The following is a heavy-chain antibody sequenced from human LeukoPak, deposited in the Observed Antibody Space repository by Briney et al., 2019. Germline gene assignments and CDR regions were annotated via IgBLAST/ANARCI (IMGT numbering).Heavy chain of an antibody. CDR3: AKDKPYDFWSGYSSHDAFDI. D-gene: IGHD3-3*01. Sequence: GGSLRLSCAASGFTFSSYAMSWVRQAPGKGLEWVSAISGSGGSTYYADSVKGRFTISRDNSKNTLYLQMNSLRAEDTAVYYCAKDKPYDFWSGYSSHDAFDIWGQGTMVTVSS. V-gene: IGHV3-23*01. CDR2: ISGSGGST. CDR1: GFTFSSYA. J-gene: IGHJ3*02.